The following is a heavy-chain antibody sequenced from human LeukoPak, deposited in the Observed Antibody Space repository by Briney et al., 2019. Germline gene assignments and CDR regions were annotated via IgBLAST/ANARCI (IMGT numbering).Heavy chain of an antibody. CDR1: VGSVRSVDLG. CDR3: AREDYGDYLPVY. CDR2: IYYSGRT. V-gene: IGHV4-30-4*08. J-gene: IGHJ4*02. D-gene: IGHD4-17*01. Sequence: KPSGIPLVTWSKTVGSVRSVDLGGRWISQPPGTGLEWIGYIYYSGRTYYNTSFKSRVTISVDTSKNQFSLKLSSVTAADTAVYYCAREDYGDYLPVYWGQGTLVTVSS.